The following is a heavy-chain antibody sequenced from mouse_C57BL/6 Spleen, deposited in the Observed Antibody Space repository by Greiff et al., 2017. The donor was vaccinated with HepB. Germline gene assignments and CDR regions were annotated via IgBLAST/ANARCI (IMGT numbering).Heavy chain of an antibody. J-gene: IGHJ4*01. D-gene: IGHD1-1*01. Sequence: QVQLQQSGAELVRPGTSVKVSCKASGYAFTNYLIEWVKQRPGQGLEWIGVINPGSGGTNYNEKFKGKATLTADKSSSTAYMQLSSLTSEDSAVYFYARRGYGSSPLYAMDYWGQGTSVTVSS. CDR2: INPGSGGT. CDR3: ARRGYGSSPLYAMDY. CDR1: GYAFTNYL. V-gene: IGHV1-54*01.